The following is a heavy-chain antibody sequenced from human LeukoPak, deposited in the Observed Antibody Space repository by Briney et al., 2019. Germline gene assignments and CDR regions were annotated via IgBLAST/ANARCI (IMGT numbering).Heavy chain of an antibody. J-gene: IGHJ4*02. CDR1: GGSFSGYY. CDR3: ATHIHSPYDYISTRGNF. D-gene: IGHD5-12*01. CDR2: INHSGST. Sequence: SSETLSLTCAVYGGSFSGYYWSWIRQPPGKGLEWIGEINHSGSTNSNPSLKSRVTISIDTSKNQFSLKLSSVTAADTAVYYCATHIHSPYDYISTRGNFWGQGSRVTVSA. V-gene: IGHV4-34*01.